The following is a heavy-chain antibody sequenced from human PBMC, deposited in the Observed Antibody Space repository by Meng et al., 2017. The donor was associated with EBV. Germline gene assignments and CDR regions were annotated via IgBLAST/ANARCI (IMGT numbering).Heavy chain of an antibody. J-gene: IGHJ4*02. CDR1: GGTFSSYA. CDR2: IIPIFGTA. CDR3: ARAEIAAAGRLDY. Sequence: QGQEVQAGAEGKKPGSSVKAPGKASGGTFSSYAISWVRQAPGQGLEWMGGIIPIFGTANYAQKFQGRVTITADKSTSTAYMELSSLRSEDTAVYYCARAEIAAAGRLDYWGQGTLVTVSS. V-gene: IGHV1-69*06. D-gene: IGHD6-13*01.